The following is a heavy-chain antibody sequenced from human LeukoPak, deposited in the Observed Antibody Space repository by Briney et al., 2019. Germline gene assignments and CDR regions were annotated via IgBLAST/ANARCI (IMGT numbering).Heavy chain of an antibody. CDR3: ARGGSEMATLSCYDY. J-gene: IGHJ4*02. CDR1: GGSISSYY. Sequence: SETLSLTCTVSGGSISSYYWSWIRQPPGKGLEWIGYIYYSGSTNYNPSLKSRVTISVDTSKNQFSLKLSSVTAADTAVYYCARGGSEMATLSCYDYWGQGTLVTVSS. V-gene: IGHV4-59*08. CDR2: IYYSGST. D-gene: IGHD5-24*01.